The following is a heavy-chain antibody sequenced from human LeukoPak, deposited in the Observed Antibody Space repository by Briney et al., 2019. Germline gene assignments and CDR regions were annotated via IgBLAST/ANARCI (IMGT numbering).Heavy chain of an antibody. D-gene: IGHD3-3*01. Sequence: SETLSLTCTVSGGSISSYYWSWIRQPPGKGLEWIGYIYYSGSTNYNPSLKSRVTISVDTSENQFSLKLSSVTAADTAVYYCARGHYYDFWSGYYASYYYYGMDVWGQGTTVTVSS. J-gene: IGHJ6*02. CDR2: IYYSGST. CDR1: GGSISSYY. V-gene: IGHV4-59*01. CDR3: ARGHYYDFWSGYYASYYYYGMDV.